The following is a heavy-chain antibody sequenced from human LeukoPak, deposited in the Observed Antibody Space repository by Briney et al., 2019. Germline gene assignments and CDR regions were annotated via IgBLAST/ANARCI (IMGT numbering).Heavy chain of an antibody. CDR2: INHSGST. D-gene: IGHD2-21*01. Sequence: SETLSLTCTVSGGSISSYYWSWIRQPPGKGLEWIGEINHSGSTNYNPSLKSRVTISVDTSKNQFSLKLRSVTAADTAVYYCARVEAGLLDAFDLWGQGTMVTVSS. CDR3: ARVEAGLLDAFDL. CDR1: GGSISSYY. V-gene: IGHV4-34*01. J-gene: IGHJ3*01.